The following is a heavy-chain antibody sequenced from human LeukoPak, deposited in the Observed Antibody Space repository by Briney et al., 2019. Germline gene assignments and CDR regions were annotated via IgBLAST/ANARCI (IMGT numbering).Heavy chain of an antibody. CDR3: ARSDRLSWYYFDY. D-gene: IGHD6-13*01. J-gene: IGHJ4*02. V-gene: IGHV4-59*11. CDR2: IYYSGST. CDR1: GGSISSHY. Sequence: SETLSLTCTVSGGSISSHYWSWIRQPPGKGLEWIGYIYYSGSTNYNPSLKSRVTLSVDTSKNQFSLKLSSVTAADTAVYYCARSDRLSWYYFDYWGQGTLVTVSS.